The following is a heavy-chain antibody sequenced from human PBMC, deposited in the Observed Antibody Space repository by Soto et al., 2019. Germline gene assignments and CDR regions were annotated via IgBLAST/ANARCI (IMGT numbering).Heavy chain of an antibody. J-gene: IGHJ6*02. CDR1: GFTFSSYE. CDR3: ARTSNYYYYGMDV. CDR2: ISSSGSTI. V-gene: IGHV3-48*03. Sequence: GSLRLSCAASGFTFSSYEMNWVRQAPGKGLEWVSYISSSGSTIYYADSVKGRFTISRDNAKNSLYLQMNSLRAEDTAVYYCARTSNYYYYGMDVWGQGTTVTVSS.